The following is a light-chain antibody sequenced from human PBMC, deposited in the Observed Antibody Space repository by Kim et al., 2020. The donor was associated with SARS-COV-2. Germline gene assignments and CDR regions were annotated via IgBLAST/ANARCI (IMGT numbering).Light chain of an antibody. J-gene: IGLJ2*01. CDR2: DVS. CDR3: CSYAGSYTV. V-gene: IGLV2-11*01. CDR1: SNDVGGYNY. Sequence: QSALTQPRSVSGSPGQSVTISCTGTSNDVGGYNYVSWYQQHPGKVPKLMIYDVSNRPSGVPDRFSGSKSGNTASLTISGLQPEDEADYYCCSYAGSYTVFGGGTKLAVL.